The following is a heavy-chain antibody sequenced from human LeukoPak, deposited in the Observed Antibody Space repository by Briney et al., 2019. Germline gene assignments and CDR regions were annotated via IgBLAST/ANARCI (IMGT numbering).Heavy chain of an antibody. CDR3: ARDGGSDIVPYNWFDP. Sequence: GGSLRLSCAASGFTFSDYYISWIRQAPGKGLEWVSYISSSGSTIYYADSVKGRFTISRDNAKNSLYLQMNSLRAEDTAVYYCARDGGSDIVPYNWFDPWGQGTLVTVSS. V-gene: IGHV3-11*01. CDR1: GFTFSDYY. J-gene: IGHJ5*02. CDR2: ISSSGSTI. D-gene: IGHD2-8*01.